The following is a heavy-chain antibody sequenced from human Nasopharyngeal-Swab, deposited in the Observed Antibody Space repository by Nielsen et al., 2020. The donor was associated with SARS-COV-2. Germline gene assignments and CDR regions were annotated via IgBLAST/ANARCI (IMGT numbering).Heavy chain of an antibody. CDR3: ARDQSGYGTTPWNWPFDY. CDR1: GDSVSSNSAA. D-gene: IGHD1-7*01. V-gene: IGHV6-1*01. CDR2: TYYRSKWYN. Sequence: SCAISGDSVSSNSAAWNWIRQSPSRGLEWLGRTYYRSKWYNDYAVSVKSRITINPDTSKNQFSLQLNSVTPEDTAVYYCARDQSGYGTTPWNWPFDYWGQGTLVTVSS. J-gene: IGHJ4*02.